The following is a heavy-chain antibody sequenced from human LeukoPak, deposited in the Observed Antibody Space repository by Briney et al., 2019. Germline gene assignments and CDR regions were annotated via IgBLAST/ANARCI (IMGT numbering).Heavy chain of an antibody. D-gene: IGHD6-19*01. V-gene: IGHV4-59*12. J-gene: IGHJ6*02. CDR2: IYYSGST. CDR3: ARDLAVAGRYHYGMDV. CDR1: GGSISSYY. Sequence: SETLSLTCTVSGGSISSYYWSWIRQPPGKGLEWIGYIYYSGSTNYNPSLKSRVTISVDTSKNQFSLKLSSVTAADTAVYYCARDLAVAGRYHYGMDVWGQGTTVTVSS.